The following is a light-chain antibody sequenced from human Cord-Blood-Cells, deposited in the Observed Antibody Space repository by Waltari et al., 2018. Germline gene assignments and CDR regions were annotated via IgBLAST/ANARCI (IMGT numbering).Light chain of an antibody. J-gene: IGLJ3*02. CDR3: SSYTSSSTWV. CDR2: DAS. Sequence: QSALTQPASVSGSPGQSITIPCTATSSDGGGYNYVSWYQQHPGKAPKLMIYDASKRPSGVSNRFSGSKSGNTASLTISGLQAEDEADYYCSSYTSSSTWVFGGGTKLTVL. V-gene: IGLV2-14*01. CDR1: SSDGGGYNY.